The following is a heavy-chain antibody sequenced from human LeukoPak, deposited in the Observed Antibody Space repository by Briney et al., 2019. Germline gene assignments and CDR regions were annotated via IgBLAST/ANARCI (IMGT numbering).Heavy chain of an antibody. CDR3: AREMATIVNQFDY. D-gene: IGHD5-24*01. J-gene: IGHJ4*02. CDR1: GYTFTSYG. V-gene: IGHV1-18*01. CDR2: ISPYNGNA. Sequence: ASVKVSCKASGYTFTSYGISWVRQAPGQGLEWMGWISPYNGNANYAQKLQGRVTMATDTSTTTAYMELRSLRSDDTAVYYCAREMATIVNQFDYWGQGTLVTVSS.